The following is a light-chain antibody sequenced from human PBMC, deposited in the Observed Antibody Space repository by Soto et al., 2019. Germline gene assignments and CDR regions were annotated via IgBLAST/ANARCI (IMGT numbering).Light chain of an antibody. CDR3: SSYTSSSTYV. V-gene: IGLV2-14*01. CDR2: DVS. J-gene: IGLJ1*01. Sequence: QSELTRLAYGSRSHGQSLPISCTGTGSDVGGYNYVSWYQQHPGKAPKVMIFDVSNRPSGVSDRFSGSKSGNTASLTISGLQAEDEADYYCSSYTSSSTYVFGTGTKVTVL. CDR1: GSDVGGYNY.